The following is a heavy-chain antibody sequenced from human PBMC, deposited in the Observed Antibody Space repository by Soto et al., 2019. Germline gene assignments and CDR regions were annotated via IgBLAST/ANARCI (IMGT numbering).Heavy chain of an antibody. V-gene: IGHV4-59*01. D-gene: IGHD3-22*01. Sequence: PSETLSLTCTVSGGSLSSCYWSWIRQPPGKGLEWIGYIYYTGSTNYNPSLKSRVTISVDTSKNQFSLKLSSVTAADTAVYYCARPNDSSGYYPLIYWGQGTPVTVSS. J-gene: IGHJ4*02. CDR1: GGSLSSCY. CDR2: IYYTGST. CDR3: ARPNDSSGYYPLIY.